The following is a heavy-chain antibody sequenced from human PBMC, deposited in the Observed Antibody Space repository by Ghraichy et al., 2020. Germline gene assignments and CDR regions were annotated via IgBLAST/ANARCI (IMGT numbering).Heavy chain of an antibody. Sequence: GSLRLSCAASGFTFTNYAMSWVRQAPGKGLEWVSSISGSGIGTYYADSVKGRFTISRDNSKNTVSLQMNSLKAEDTAVYYCAKTRKNGYNSVNNWGQGTLVTVSS. CDR3: AKTRKNGYNSVNN. V-gene: IGHV3-23*01. J-gene: IGHJ4*02. CDR1: GFTFTNYA. CDR2: ISGSGIGT. D-gene: IGHD5-24*01.